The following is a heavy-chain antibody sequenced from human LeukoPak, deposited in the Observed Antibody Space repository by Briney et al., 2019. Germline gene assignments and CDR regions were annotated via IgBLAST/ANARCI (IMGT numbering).Heavy chain of an antibody. CDR3: EREGSTIYDFDH. CDR1: GYTFTNYG. CDR2: ITTHNGKT. V-gene: IGHV1-18*01. D-gene: IGHD3-3*01. Sequence: ASVKVSCKTSGYTFTNYGISWVRQAPGQGLEWMGCITTHNGKTNYAETLQGRVTMTTDAFTNTAYMDLRSLRSDATAVYFCEREGSTIYDFDHWGQGTLVTVSS. J-gene: IGHJ4*02.